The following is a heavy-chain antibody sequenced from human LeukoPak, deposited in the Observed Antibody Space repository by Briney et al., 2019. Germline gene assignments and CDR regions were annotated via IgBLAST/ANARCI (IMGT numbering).Heavy chain of an antibody. J-gene: IGHJ3*02. Sequence: TGGSLRLSCAASGFTVSSNYMSWIRQAPGKGLEWVSYISSSGSTIYYADSVKGRFTISRDNAKNSLYLQMNSLRAEDTAVYYCARDPWYNWNYGAFDIWGQGTMVTVSS. V-gene: IGHV3-11*04. CDR3: ARDPWYNWNYGAFDI. D-gene: IGHD1-7*01. CDR2: ISSSGSTI. CDR1: GFTVSSNY.